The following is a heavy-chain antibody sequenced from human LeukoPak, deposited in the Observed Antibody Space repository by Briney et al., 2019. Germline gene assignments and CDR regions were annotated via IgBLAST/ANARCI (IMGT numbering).Heavy chain of an antibody. CDR1: GGSISSYS. V-gene: IGHV4-59*08. D-gene: IGHD5-12*01. Sequence: SETLSLTCSVSGGSISSYSWTWIRQPPGKGLEWIGYMFYSGSTNYNPSLKRRVTISADTTRNQLSLNLRSVTAADTAVYYCARHGGETIVATLLHAIDIWGQGTTVTVSS. J-gene: IGHJ3*02. CDR2: MFYSGST. CDR3: ARHGGETIVATLLHAIDI.